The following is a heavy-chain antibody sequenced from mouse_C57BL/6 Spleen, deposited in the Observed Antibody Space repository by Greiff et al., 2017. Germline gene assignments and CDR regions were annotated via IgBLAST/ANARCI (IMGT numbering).Heavy chain of an antibody. CDR2: IDPETGGT. J-gene: IGHJ1*03. CDR3: TRLDLYDGYYGYFDV. V-gene: IGHV1-15*01. Sequence: QVQLQQSGAELVRPGASVTLSCKASGYTFTDYEMHWVKQTPVHGLEWIGAIDPETGGTAYNQKFKGKDILTADKSSSTAYMELRSLTSEDSAVYYCTRLDLYDGYYGYFDVWGTGTTVTVSS. D-gene: IGHD2-3*01. CDR1: GYTFTDYE.